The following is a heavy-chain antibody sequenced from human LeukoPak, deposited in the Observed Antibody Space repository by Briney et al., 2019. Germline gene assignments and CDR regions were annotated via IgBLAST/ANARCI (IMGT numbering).Heavy chain of an antibody. CDR1: GLTFSSYW. D-gene: IGHD1-26*01. CDR3: ARERSGSFDC. Sequence: GGSLRLSCAASGLTFSSYWMHWVRQGPGKGLVWVSYIKSDGSSTTYADSVKGRFTISRDNAKNTLYLQMNSLRAEDTAVYYCARERSGSFDCWGQGTLVTVSS. V-gene: IGHV3-74*01. CDR2: IKSDGSST. J-gene: IGHJ4*02.